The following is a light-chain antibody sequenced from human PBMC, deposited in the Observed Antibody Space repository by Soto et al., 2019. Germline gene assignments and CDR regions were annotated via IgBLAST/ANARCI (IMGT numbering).Light chain of an antibody. CDR1: QGISSW. CDR2: GAS. V-gene: IGKV1D-16*01. CDR3: QQYNSYPPT. Sequence: DIQMTQSPSSLSASVGDRVTITCRASQGISSWLAWYQQRPERAPKLLIYGASSLQSGVPSRFSGTGSGTDFTLTISSLQAADFATYYCQQYNSYPPTFGGGTKVEIK. J-gene: IGKJ4*01.